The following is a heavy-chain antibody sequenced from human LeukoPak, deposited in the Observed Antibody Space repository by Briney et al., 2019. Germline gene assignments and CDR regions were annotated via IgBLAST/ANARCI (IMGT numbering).Heavy chain of an antibody. CDR1: GYTFTNHG. D-gene: IGHD2-15*01. CDR3: AREGFCSGGSCYGDFYYYGIDV. Sequence: ASVKVSCKASGYTFTNHGISWVRQAPGQGLEWMGWISGFNGNTNYAQKFLGRVTMTTDTSTSTAYMELRSLRSDDTAMYYCAREGFCSGGSCYGDFYYYGIDVWGQGTTVTVSS. J-gene: IGHJ6*02. CDR2: ISGFNGNT. V-gene: IGHV1-18*04.